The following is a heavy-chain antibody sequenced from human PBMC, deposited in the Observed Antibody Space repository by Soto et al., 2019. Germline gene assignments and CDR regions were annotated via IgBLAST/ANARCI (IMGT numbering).Heavy chain of an antibody. D-gene: IGHD6-13*01. CDR3: ARGKYSSRWFYYYYGMDV. Sequence: SETLSLTCRVSGGSFSAYYWSWIRQPPGKGLEWIGEINHSGSTNYNPSLKSRVTISVDTSKNQLSLKLSSVTAADTAVYYCARGKYSSRWFYYYYGMDVWGQGTTVT. V-gene: IGHV4-34*01. J-gene: IGHJ6*02. CDR1: GGSFSAYY. CDR2: INHSGST.